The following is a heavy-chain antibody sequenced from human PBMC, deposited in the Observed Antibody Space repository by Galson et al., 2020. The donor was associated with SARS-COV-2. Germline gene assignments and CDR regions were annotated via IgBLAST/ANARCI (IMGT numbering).Heavy chain of an antibody. V-gene: IGHV3-23*01. CDR1: GLILSDHA. D-gene: IGHD3-3*01. Sequence: GGSLRLSCAASGLILSDHAVSWVRQAPGKGLEWVAGSTGDGRSFYAESVKGRFTISRDNSKNTEYLQMNSLRVDDTAVYYCARGDRVFRLLETFYWGQGTLVTVSS. CDR3: ARGDRVFRLLETFY. CDR2: STGDGRS. J-gene: IGHJ4*02.